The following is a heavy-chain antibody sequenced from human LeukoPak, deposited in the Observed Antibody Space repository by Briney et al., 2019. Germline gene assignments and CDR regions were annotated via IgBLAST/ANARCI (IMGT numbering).Heavy chain of an antibody. CDR3: ARVIGPGSSIDY. CDR1: GTSISSGGYY. D-gene: IGHD3-10*01. J-gene: IGHJ4*02. V-gene: IGHV4-31*03. CDR2: IYHTGST. Sequence: SQTLSLTCTVSGTSISSGGYYWSWFRQHPGKGLECIAYIYHTGSTYYNPSLKSRVIISVDTSQNQFSLTLSSVTAADTAAYYCARVIGPGSSIDYWGQGTQVTVSS.